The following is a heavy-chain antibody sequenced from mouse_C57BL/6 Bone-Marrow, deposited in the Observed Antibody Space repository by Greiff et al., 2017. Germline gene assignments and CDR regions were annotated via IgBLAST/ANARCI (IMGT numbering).Heavy chain of an antibody. D-gene: IGHD2-5*01. CDR3: ARDRMSNYVYYAMDY. Sequence: EVQLVESGGGLVKPGGSLKLSCAASGFTFSSYAMSWVRQTPEKRLEWVATISDGGSYTYYPDNVKGRFTISRDNAKNNLYLQMSHLKSEDTAMYYCARDRMSNYVYYAMDYWGQGTSVTVSS. J-gene: IGHJ4*01. CDR1: GFTFSSYA. CDR2: ISDGGSYT. V-gene: IGHV5-4*01.